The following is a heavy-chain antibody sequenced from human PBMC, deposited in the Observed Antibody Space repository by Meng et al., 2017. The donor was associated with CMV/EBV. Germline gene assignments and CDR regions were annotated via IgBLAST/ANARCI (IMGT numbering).Heavy chain of an antibody. CDR2: INQDGSEK. V-gene: IGHV3-7*01. CDR1: GFTFSSYW. J-gene: IGHJ6*02. D-gene: IGHD3-3*01. Sequence: GESLKISCAASGFTFSSYWMSWVRQAPGKGLEWVANINQDGSEKNYVDSVKGRFTISRDNAKNSLYLQMNSLRAEDTAVYYCWAFWSGYYAIGTGGIDVWGQGTTVTVSS. CDR3: WAFWSGYYAIGTGGIDV.